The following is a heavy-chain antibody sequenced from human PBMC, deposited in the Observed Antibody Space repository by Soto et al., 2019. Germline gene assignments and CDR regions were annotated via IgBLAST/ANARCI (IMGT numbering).Heavy chain of an antibody. CDR1: GGTFSSYT. CDR2: MIPILGIA. V-gene: IGHV1-69*02. CDR3: VFSSRHPCSYYMDV. J-gene: IGHJ6*03. Sequence: QVQLVQSGAEVKKPGSSVKVSCKASGGTFSSYTISWVRQAPGQGLEWMGRMIPILGIANYAQKFQGRVTMTADKSPRTAYMELSSLNSEDTAVYYCVFSSRHPCSYYMDVWGKGPTVTVSS. D-gene: IGHD2-2*01.